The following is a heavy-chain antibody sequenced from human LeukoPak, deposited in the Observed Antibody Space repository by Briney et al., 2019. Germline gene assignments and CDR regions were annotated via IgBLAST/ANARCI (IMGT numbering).Heavy chain of an antibody. CDR3: TRDYNNGWYGLF. J-gene: IGHJ4*02. Sequence: GGSLRLSCAASGFTFSSYAMSWVRQAPGKGLEWVGRVKSRTDGGRIEYAAPVNGRFTISRDDSQNTLYLQMNSLKTEDTAVYYCTRDYNNGWYGLFWGQGTLVTVSS. CDR2: VKSRTDGGRI. CDR1: GFTFSSYA. D-gene: IGHD6-19*01. V-gene: IGHV3-15*01.